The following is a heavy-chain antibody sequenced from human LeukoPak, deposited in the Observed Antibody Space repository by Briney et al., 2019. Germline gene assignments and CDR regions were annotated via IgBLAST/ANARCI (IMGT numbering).Heavy chain of an antibody. CDR1: GFTFSSYA. Sequence: GGSLRLSCAASGFTFSSYAMSWVRQAPGKGLEWVSGISGSGRSTNYADSVKGRFTISRDNSKNTLYLQMNSLRAEDTAIYSCARSPYSWNYGDAWGQGTLVTVSS. V-gene: IGHV3-23*01. CDR3: ARSPYSWNYGDA. J-gene: IGHJ5*02. D-gene: IGHD1-7*01. CDR2: ISGSGRST.